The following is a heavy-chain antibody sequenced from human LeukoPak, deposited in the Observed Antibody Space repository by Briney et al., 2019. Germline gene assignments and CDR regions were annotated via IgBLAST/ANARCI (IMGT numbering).Heavy chain of an antibody. V-gene: IGHV1-69*13. CDR3: ARAYYGSGSYYNAYYYYYGMDV. J-gene: IGHJ6*02. Sequence: SVTVSCKASGGTFSSYAISWVRQAPGQGLEWMGGIIPIFGTANYAQKFQGRVTITADESTSTAYMELSSLRSEDTAVYYCARAYYGSGSYYNAYYYYYGMDVWGQGTTVTVSS. CDR1: GGTFSSYA. D-gene: IGHD3-10*01. CDR2: IIPIFGTA.